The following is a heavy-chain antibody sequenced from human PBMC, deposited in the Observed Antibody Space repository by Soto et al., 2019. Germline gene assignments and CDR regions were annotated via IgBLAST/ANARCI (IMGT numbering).Heavy chain of an antibody. CDR2: INAGNGNT. V-gene: IGHV1-3*01. CDR1: GYTSTSYA. CDR3: AIHIHGDSDAFDI. Sequence: ASVKVSCKASGYTSTSYAMHWVRQAPGQRLEWMGWINAGNGNTKYSQKFQGRVTITRDTSASTAYMELSSLRSEDTAVYYCAIHIHGDSDAFDIWGQGTMVTVSS. D-gene: IGHD4-17*01. J-gene: IGHJ3*02.